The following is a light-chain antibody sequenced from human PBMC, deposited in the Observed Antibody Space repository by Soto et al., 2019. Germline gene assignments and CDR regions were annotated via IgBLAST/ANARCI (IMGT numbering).Light chain of an antibody. CDR1: SGHSSYA. J-gene: IGLJ2*01. CDR2: LNSAGSH. CDR3: QTWDTGIVV. V-gene: IGLV4-69*01. Sequence: QLVLTQSPSASASLGASVKLICTLSSGHSSYAIAWHQQQPEKGPRYLMKLNSAGSHSKGDGIPDRFSGSSSGAERYLTISSLQSEDEADYYCQTWDTGIVVFGGGTKLTVL.